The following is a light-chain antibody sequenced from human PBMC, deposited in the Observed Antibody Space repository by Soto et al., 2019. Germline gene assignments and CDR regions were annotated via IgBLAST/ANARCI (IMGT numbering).Light chain of an antibody. CDR3: NSYTRSTSRPYV. CDR2: EVS. CDR1: SSNIGAGYN. Sequence: QSVLTQPSSVSGDPGQTVTLYCTGSSSNIGAGYNVHWYQQHPGKAPKLLIFEVSSRPSGVSNRFSGSKSGNTASLTISALQAEDEADYFCNSYTRSTSRPYVLGTGTKVTVL. J-gene: IGLJ1*01. V-gene: IGLV1-40*01.